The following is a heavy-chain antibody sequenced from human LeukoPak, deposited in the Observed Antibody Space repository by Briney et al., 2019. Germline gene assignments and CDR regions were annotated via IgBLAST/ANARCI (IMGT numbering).Heavy chain of an antibody. V-gene: IGHV3-23*01. CDR1: GFTFSSYA. CDR3: ARAITMIVVVQGY. Sequence: GESLRLSCAASGFTFSSYAMSWVRQAPGKGLEWVSAISGSGGSTYYADSVKGRFTISRDNSKNTLYLQMNSLRAEDTAVYYCARAITMIVVVQGYWGQGTLVTVSS. D-gene: IGHD3-22*01. CDR2: ISGSGGST. J-gene: IGHJ4*02.